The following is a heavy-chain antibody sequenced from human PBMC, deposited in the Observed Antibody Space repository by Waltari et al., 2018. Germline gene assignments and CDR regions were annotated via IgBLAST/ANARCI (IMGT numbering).Heavy chain of an antibody. CDR2: IYYSGST. V-gene: IGHV4-31*01. CDR3: ARGPSGVSTFDI. CDR1: GGSISSGGYY. J-gene: IGHJ3*02. Sequence: QVQLQESGPGLVKPSQTLSLTCTVSGGSISSGGYYWSWIRQHPGKGLEWIGYIYYSGSTYYNPSLKSLVTISVDTSKNQFSLKPSSVTAADTAVYYCARGPSGVSTFDIWGQGTMVTVSS. D-gene: IGHD6-19*01.